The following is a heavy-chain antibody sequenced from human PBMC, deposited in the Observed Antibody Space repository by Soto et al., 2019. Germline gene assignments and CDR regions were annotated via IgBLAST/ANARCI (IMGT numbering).Heavy chain of an antibody. V-gene: IGHV4-39*01. J-gene: IGHJ6*02. CDR1: GGSISSSSYF. CDR3: ACIFSGGYGYGFYYYGMDV. D-gene: IGHD5-18*01. CDR2: IYYSGST. Sequence: SETLSLTCSVSGGSISSSSYFWGWIRQPPGKGLEWIGSIYYSGSTYYNPSLKSRVTISVDTSKNQFSLKLSSVTAADTAVYYCACIFSGGYGYGFYYYGMDVWGQGTTVTVS.